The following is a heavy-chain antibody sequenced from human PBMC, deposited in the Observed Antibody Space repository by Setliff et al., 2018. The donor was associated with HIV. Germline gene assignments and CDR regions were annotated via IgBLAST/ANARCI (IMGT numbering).Heavy chain of an antibody. CDR1: GYSINSSSYY. D-gene: IGHD1-26*01. J-gene: IGHJ2*01. CDR2: IYYSGST. Sequence: PSETLSLTCTVSGYSINSSSYYWDWIRQPPGKGLEWIGSIYYSGSTYYNPSLKSRVTISVDTSKNQFSLKLSSVTAADTAVYYCARDFRIGWAVQDYWYFDLWGRGTLVTVSS. CDR3: ARDFRIGWAVQDYWYFDL. V-gene: IGHV4-39*07.